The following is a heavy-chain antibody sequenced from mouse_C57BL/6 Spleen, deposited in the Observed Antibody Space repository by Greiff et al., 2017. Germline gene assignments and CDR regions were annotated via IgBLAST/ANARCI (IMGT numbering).Heavy chain of an antibody. J-gene: IGHJ4*01. CDR3: ARWIGGPGAIDY. V-gene: IGHV1-18*01. CDR2: INPRSGCT. Sequence: EVQLQQSGPELVKPGASVKIPCKASGYTFTNYTMAWVKQSPGKSLEWIGDINPRSGCTNYNPKFKGQATLTVDNSSSTAYMELRSLTSEDTAVYYCARWIGGPGAIDYWGQGTSVTVAS. D-gene: IGHD2-14*01. CDR1: GYTFTNYT.